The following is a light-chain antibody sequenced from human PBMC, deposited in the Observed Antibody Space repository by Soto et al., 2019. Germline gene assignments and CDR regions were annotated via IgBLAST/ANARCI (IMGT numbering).Light chain of an antibody. J-gene: IGKJ1*01. CDR1: QRVNSN. CDR2: GAT. Sequence: IVMTQSPATLSVSPGERATISCRASQRVNSNVAWYQQKPGQSPRLLVYGATARATGVPARFSGSGSGTQFTLTISSLQSEDFAVYYCQQYNNWRQTFGQGTKVDIK. CDR3: QQYNNWRQT. V-gene: IGKV3-15*01.